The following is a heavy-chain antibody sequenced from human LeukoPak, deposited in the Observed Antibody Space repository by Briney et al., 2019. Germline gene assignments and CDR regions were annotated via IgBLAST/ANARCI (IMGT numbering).Heavy chain of an antibody. J-gene: IGHJ3*02. Sequence: SETLSLTCTASGGSISSGGYYWSWIREHPGKGLEWIGYIYYSGSTYYNPSLKSRVTISVDTSKNQFSLKLSSVTAADTAVYYCARVPDYYDAFDIWGQGTMVTVSS. V-gene: IGHV4-31*03. CDR3: ARVPDYYDAFDI. D-gene: IGHD3-10*01. CDR1: GGSISSGGYY. CDR2: IYYSGST.